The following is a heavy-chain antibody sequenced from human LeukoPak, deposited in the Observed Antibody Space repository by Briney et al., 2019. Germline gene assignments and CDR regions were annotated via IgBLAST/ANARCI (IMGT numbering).Heavy chain of an antibody. V-gene: IGHV3-15*01. CDR1: GFTFSNAW. CDR2: IKSKTDGGTT. Sequence: PGGSLRLSCAASGFTFSNAWMSWVRQAPGKGLEWVGRIKSKTDGGTTDYAAPVKGRFTNSRDDSKNTLYLQMNSLKTEDTAVYYCTTDRSYYDSSGYQEYYFDYWGQGTLVTVSS. D-gene: IGHD3-22*01. J-gene: IGHJ4*02. CDR3: TTDRSYYDSSGYQEYYFDY.